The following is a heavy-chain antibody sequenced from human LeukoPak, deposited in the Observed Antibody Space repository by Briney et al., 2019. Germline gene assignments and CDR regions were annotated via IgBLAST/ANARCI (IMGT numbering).Heavy chain of an antibody. D-gene: IGHD3-22*01. CDR3: ARPGKYYYDSSGYYAFDY. J-gene: IGHJ4*02. CDR2: IIPILGIA. CDR1: GGTFSSYA. Sequence: GASVKVSCKASGGTFSSYAISWVRQAPGQGLEWMGRIIPILGIANYAQKFQGRVTITADKSTSTAYMELSSLRSEDTAVYYCARPGKYYYDSSGYYAFDYWGQGTLVTVSS. V-gene: IGHV1-69*04.